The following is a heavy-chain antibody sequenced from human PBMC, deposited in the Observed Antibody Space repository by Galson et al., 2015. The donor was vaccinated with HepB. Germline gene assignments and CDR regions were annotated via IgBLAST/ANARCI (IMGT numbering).Heavy chain of an antibody. Sequence: SVKVSCKASGYTFTGYYMHWVRQAPGQGLEWMGWINPNSGGTNYAQKFQGWVTMTRDTSISTAYMELSRLRSDDTAVYYCAREGRILDMGGCGMDVWGQGTTVTVSS. V-gene: IGHV1-2*04. CDR3: AREGRILDMGGCGMDV. CDR1: GYTFTGYY. CDR2: INPNSGGT. D-gene: IGHD2-15*01. J-gene: IGHJ6*02.